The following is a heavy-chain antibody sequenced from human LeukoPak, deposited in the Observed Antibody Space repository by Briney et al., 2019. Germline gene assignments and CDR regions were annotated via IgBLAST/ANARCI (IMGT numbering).Heavy chain of an antibody. V-gene: IGHV1-18*01. CDR3: ARLPYTHMYYDSSGYYPDY. Sequence: ASVKVSCKASGYTFTSYGISWVRQAPGQGLEWMGWISAYNGNTNYAQKLQGRGTMTTDTSTSTAYMEQRSLRSDDTAVYYCARLPYTHMYYDSSGYYPDYWGQGTLVTVSS. CDR1: GYTFTSYG. J-gene: IGHJ4*02. D-gene: IGHD3-22*01. CDR2: ISAYNGNT.